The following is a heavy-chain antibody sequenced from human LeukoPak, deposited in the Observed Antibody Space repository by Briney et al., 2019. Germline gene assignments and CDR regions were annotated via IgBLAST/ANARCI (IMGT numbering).Heavy chain of an antibody. Sequence: GGSLRLSCAASGFTFNSYWMSWVRQAPGKGLEWVSSISSSSSYIYYADSVKGRFTISRDNAKNSLYLQMNSLRAEDTAVYYCARDYYDSSGYTYWGQGTLVTVSS. D-gene: IGHD3-22*01. CDR1: GFTFNSYW. CDR3: ARDYYDSSGYTY. V-gene: IGHV3-21*01. J-gene: IGHJ4*02. CDR2: ISSSSSYI.